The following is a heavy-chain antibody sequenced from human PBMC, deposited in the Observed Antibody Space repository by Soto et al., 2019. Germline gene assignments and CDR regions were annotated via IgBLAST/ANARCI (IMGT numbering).Heavy chain of an antibody. V-gene: IGHV3-23*01. CDR1: GFTFRSYG. J-gene: IGHJ5*02. CDR2: IIGSGDST. Sequence: QTGGSLRLSCLASGFTFRSYGMNWVRQAPGGGLEWVSNIIGSGDSTYYADSVKGRFTISRDNSQNTLFLQMDRLRVEDTATYYCVKDRAFRTVAGTYHWGQGTLVTVSS. CDR3: VKDRAFRTVAGTYH. D-gene: IGHD6-19*01.